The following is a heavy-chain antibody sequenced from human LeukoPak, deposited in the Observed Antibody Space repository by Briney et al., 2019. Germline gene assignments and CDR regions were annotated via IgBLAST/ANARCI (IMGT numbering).Heavy chain of an antibody. V-gene: IGHV6-1*01. D-gene: IGHD1-1*01. J-gene: IGHJ3*01. CDR2: TYYRSKWYK. CDR1: GDSVSSNSAA. Sequence: SQTLSLTCAISGDSVSSNSAAWNWIRRSPSRGLEWLGRTYYRSKWYKDYVVSVKSRITINPDTAKNQFSLQLNSVTPEDTAVYHCAREVAGTCAFDLWGQGTMVTVCS. CDR3: AREVAGTCAFDL.